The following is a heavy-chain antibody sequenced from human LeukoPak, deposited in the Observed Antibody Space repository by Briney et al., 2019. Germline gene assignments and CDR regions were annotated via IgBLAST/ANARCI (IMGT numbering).Heavy chain of an antibody. V-gene: IGHV4-61*02. D-gene: IGHD2-15*01. Sequence: SETLSLTCTVSGGSISSGSYYWSWIRQPAGKGLEWIGRIYTSGSTNYNPSLKSRVTISVDTSKNQFSLELSSVTAADTAVYYCARAGVVAAYYYYYMDVWGKGTTVTVSS. CDR1: GGSISSGSYY. J-gene: IGHJ6*03. CDR2: IYTSGST. CDR3: ARAGVVAAYYYYYMDV.